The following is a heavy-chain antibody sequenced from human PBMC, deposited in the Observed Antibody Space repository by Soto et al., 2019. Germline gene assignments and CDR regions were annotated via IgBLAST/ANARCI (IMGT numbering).Heavy chain of an antibody. CDR3: AKAGYYDTSGSKGFDY. V-gene: IGHV3-23*01. Sequence: QPGGSLRLSCAASGFTFSSYAMSWVRQAPGKGLEWVSAIGGSGGSTYYADSVKGRFTISRDNSKYTLYLQMNSLRAEDTAVYYCAKAGYYDTSGSKGFDYWGQGTLVTVSS. D-gene: IGHD3-22*01. J-gene: IGHJ4*02. CDR1: GFTFSSYA. CDR2: IGGSGGST.